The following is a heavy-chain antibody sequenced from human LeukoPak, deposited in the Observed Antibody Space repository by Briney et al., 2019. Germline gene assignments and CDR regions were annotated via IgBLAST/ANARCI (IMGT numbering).Heavy chain of an antibody. V-gene: IGHV3-73*01. Sequence: QSGGSLRLSCAASGFTFSGSAMHWVRQASGEGLEWVGRIRSKANSYATAYAASVKGRFTISRDDSKNTAYLQMNSLKTEDTAVYYCTGNYYGSGSYADFDYWGQGTLVTVSS. J-gene: IGHJ4*02. D-gene: IGHD3-10*01. CDR1: GFTFSGSA. CDR2: IRSKANSYAT. CDR3: TGNYYGSGSYADFDY.